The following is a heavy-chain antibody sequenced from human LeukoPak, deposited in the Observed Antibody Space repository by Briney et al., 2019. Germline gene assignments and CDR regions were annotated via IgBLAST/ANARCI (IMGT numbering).Heavy chain of an antibody. Sequence: GGSLQISGKGSGSSFTSYWIGGVRQMPGKGLEWMGIIYPGDSDTRYSPSFQGQVTISADKSISTAYLQWSSLKASDTAIYYCARHGYYYDSSGFEYFDYWGQGTLVTVSS. CDR1: GSSFTSYW. CDR2: IYPGDSDT. D-gene: IGHD3-22*01. V-gene: IGHV5-51*01. J-gene: IGHJ4*02. CDR3: ARHGYYYDSSGFEYFDY.